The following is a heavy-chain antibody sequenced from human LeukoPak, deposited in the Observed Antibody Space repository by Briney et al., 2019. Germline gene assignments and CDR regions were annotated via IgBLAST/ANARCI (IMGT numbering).Heavy chain of an antibody. CDR3: AKDGVYYYDSSGYYSSQYFDY. CDR2: ISGSGGST. CDR1: GFTFSNYA. J-gene: IGHJ4*02. V-gene: IGHV3-23*01. D-gene: IGHD3-22*01. Sequence: GGSLRPSCAASGFTFSNYAMSWVRQAPGKGVEWVSAISGSGGSTYYADSVKGRFTISRDNSKNTLYLQMNSLRAEDTAVYYCAKDGVYYYDSSGYYSSQYFDYWGQGTLVTVSS.